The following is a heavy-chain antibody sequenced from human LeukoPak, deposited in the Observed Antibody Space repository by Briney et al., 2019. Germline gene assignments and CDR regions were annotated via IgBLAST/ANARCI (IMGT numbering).Heavy chain of an antibody. CDR3: AREQAHCGGGCLDS. J-gene: IGHJ4*02. Sequence: PGGSLRLSCAAFGFTFSTYEMNWVRQAPGKGLEWISYITYSDSTTYYADSVRGRFTISRDNAKNSLYLQMNSLRVEDTAVYYCAREQAHCGGGCLDSWGQGTLVTVSS. V-gene: IGHV3-48*03. CDR2: ITYSDSTT. D-gene: IGHD2-21*02. CDR1: GFTFSTYE.